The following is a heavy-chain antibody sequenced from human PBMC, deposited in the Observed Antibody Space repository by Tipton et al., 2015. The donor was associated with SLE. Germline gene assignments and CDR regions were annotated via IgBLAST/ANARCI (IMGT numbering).Heavy chain of an antibody. CDR3: GRSGELQSFDF. Sequence: QLVQSGAEVKKPGSSVKLSCKASGGIFHRYAIIWVRQAPGQRLEWMGGISGIANYAQKFQGRVTITADGSTSTAYMELGSLTSEDTAVYYCGRSGELQSFDFWGQGTMVIVSS. D-gene: IGHD1-26*01. V-gene: IGHV1-69*01. J-gene: IGHJ3*01. CDR2: ISGIA. CDR1: GGIFHRYA.